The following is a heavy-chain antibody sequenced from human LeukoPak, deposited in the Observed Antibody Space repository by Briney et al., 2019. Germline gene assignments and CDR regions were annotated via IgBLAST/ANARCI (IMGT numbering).Heavy chain of an antibody. J-gene: IGHJ6*02. CDR3: ARGGGSGAYYYGMDV. CDR1: GFTFSSYW. Sequence: PGGSLRVSCAASGFTFSSYWMSWVRQAPGKGLEWVANIKQDGSEKYYVDSVKGRLTISRDNAKSSLYLQMNSLRAEDTAVYYCARGGGSGAYYYGMDVWGQGTTVTVSS. D-gene: IGHD3-10*01. V-gene: IGHV3-7*02. CDR2: IKQDGSEK.